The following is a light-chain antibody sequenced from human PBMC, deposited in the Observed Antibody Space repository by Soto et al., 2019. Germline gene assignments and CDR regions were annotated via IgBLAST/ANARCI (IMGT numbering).Light chain of an antibody. CDR2: GAS. J-gene: IGKJ1*01. Sequence: EIVMTQSPGTLSVSPGERATLSCRASQIISSNLAWYQQKPGQAPRIXIYGASTRAAGIPARFSGSGSGTEFTLTISSLQSEDFEVDACQQYNNWPLTFGQGTKVDNK. CDR1: QIISSN. V-gene: IGKV3-15*01. CDR3: QQYNNWPLT.